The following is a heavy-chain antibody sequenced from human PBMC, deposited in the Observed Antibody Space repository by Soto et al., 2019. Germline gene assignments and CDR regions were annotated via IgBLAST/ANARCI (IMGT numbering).Heavy chain of an antibody. J-gene: IGHJ6*02. CDR2: IYYSGNT. D-gene: IGHD3-3*01. Sequence: QVPXXXSGPGLVXPXXXXXLTXTXXGDSMSPFYWNWIRQSPGKGLEWIGYIYYSGNTNYNPSLKSRVAISVDTSKNQFYLKLSSVTAADTAVYYCARGVYDYWSGYYAGSGLDVWGQGTTVTVS. V-gene: IGHV4-59*13. CDR1: GDSMSPFY. CDR3: ARGVYDYWSGYYAGSGLDV.